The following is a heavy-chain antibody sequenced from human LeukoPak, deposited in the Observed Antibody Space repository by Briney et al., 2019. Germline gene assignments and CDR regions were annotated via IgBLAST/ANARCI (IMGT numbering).Heavy chain of an antibody. CDR1: X. V-gene: IGHV3-21*01. D-gene: IGHD4-11*01. CDR2: ISRSLSYI. CDR3: SDLSTVTYTAGY. Sequence: XXNWVRXXPGXGREWVSSISRSLSYISYAASVKGRFTISRDNAKNSLYLQMNSLRAEDTAVYYCSDLSTVTYTAGYWGQGTLVTVSS. J-gene: IGHJ4*02.